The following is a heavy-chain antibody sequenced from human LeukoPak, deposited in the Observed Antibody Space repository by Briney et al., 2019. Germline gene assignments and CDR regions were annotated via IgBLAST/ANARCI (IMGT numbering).Heavy chain of an antibody. CDR2: ISYDGSNK. V-gene: IGHV3-30*18. CDR1: GFTFSSYG. J-gene: IGHJ4*02. Sequence: GRSLRLSCAASGFTFSSYGMHWVRQAPGKGLQWVAVISYDGSNKYYADSVKGRFTISRDNSKNTLYLQMNSLRAEDTAVYYCAKARLRWELLLPFDYWGQGTLVTVSS. CDR3: AKARLRWELLLPFDY. D-gene: IGHD1-26*01.